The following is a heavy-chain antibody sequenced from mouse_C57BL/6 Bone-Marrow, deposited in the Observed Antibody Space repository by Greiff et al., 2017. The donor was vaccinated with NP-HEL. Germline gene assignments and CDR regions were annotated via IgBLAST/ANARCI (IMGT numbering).Heavy chain of an antibody. CDR2: IDPENGDT. J-gene: IGHJ3*01. V-gene: IGHV14-4*01. D-gene: IGHD2-4*01. Sequence: EVQLQQSGAELVRPGASVKLSCTASGFNFKDDYMHWVKQRPEQGLEWIGWIDPENGDTEYASKFQGKATITADTSSNTAYLQLSSLTSEDNAVYYCTGGIYYEYPWFAYWGQGTLVTVSA. CDR3: TGGIYYEYPWFAY. CDR1: GFNFKDDY.